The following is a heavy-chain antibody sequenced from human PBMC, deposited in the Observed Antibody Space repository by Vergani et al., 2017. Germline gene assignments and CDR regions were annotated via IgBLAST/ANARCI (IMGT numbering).Heavy chain of an antibody. CDR2: ISNSGNTI. J-gene: IGHJ5*02. Sequence: QVQLVQSGAELKKPGASVSVSCKGSSHTFQTYGISWIRQAPGKGLEWISYISNSGNTINYADSVKGRFIVSRDNAKKSLYLQMNSLRVEDTAVYYCAGGSSGFFTLTSPNWFDPWGQGTLVTVS. D-gene: IGHD1-26*01. CDR1: SHTFQTYG. CDR3: AGGSSGFFTLTSPNWFDP. V-gene: IGHV3-11*04.